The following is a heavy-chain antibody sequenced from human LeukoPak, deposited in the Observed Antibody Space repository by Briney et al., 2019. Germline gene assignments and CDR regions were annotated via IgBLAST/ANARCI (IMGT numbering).Heavy chain of an antibody. J-gene: IGHJ4*02. V-gene: IGHV3-74*01. CDR1: GFTFSSYW. CDR2: IKTDGSDT. Sequence: PGGSLRLSCAASGFTFSSYWMHWVRQSPGKGLVWVSRIKTDGSDTYYADSVRGRFTISRDNAKNTLYLQMDSLRAEDTAVYFCARGDYTSHTLWGQGRLVTVSS. D-gene: IGHD4-17*01. CDR3: ARGDYTSHTL.